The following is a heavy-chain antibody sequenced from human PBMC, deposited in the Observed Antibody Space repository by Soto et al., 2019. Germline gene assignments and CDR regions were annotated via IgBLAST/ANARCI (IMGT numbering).Heavy chain of an antibody. CDR3: ARDFWSGYFAV. Sequence: SETLSLTCTVSGGSISSYYWSWIRQPPGKGLEWIGYIYYSGSTNYNPSLKSRVTISVDTSKNQFSLKLSSVTAADTAVYYCARDFWSGYFAVWGQGTTVTVSS. V-gene: IGHV4-59*01. CDR1: GGSISSYY. J-gene: IGHJ6*02. D-gene: IGHD3-3*01. CDR2: IYYSGST.